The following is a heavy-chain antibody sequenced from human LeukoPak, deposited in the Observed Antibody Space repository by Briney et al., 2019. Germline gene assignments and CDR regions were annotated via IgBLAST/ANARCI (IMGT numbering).Heavy chain of an antibody. D-gene: IGHD3-22*01. J-gene: IGHJ5*02. CDR2: IYPGDSDT. CDR3: ARLGSSGYYQPYDFDP. V-gene: IGHV5-51*01. CDR1: GSCFTSYW. Sequence: GTPLQISAKGSGSCFTSYWIGCRRQIPGKGLWWRGIIYPGDSDTNYSPYFQGHVTISADKSIITPYLQSSSLTASAADMYYCARLGSSGYYQPYDFDPWGQGNLVTVSS.